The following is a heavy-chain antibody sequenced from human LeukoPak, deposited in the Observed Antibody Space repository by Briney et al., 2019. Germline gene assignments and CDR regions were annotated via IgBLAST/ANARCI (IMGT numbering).Heavy chain of an antibody. CDR3: ARDRPGAMVAPLTN. Sequence: SETLSLTCTVSGVSISSYYWSWIRQPAGKGLEWIGRIYTSGSTNYNPSLKSRVTMSVDTSKNQFSLKLSSVTAADTAVYYCARDRPGAMVAPLTNWGQGALVTVSS. CDR2: IYTSGST. V-gene: IGHV4-4*07. J-gene: IGHJ4*02. CDR1: GVSISSYY. D-gene: IGHD5-18*01.